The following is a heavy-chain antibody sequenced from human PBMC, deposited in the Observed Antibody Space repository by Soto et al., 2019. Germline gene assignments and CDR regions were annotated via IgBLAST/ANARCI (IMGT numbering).Heavy chain of an antibody. Sequence: SETLSLTCTVSGGSINSGSYNWGWVRQPPGKGLEWIGSFYYSGSTHYNPSLKSRVTISVDTSKNQFSLQLSSVTAADTAVYYCARGPYSGIYYYWGQGTLVTVSS. CDR1: GGSINSGSYN. CDR3: ARGPYSGIYYY. V-gene: IGHV4-39*01. D-gene: IGHD1-26*01. CDR2: FYYSGST. J-gene: IGHJ4*02.